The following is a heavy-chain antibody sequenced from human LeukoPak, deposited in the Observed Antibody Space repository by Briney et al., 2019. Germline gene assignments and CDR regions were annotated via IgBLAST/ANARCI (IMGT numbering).Heavy chain of an antibody. Sequence: SETLSLTRTVSGYSISSGYYWGWIRQPPGKGLEWIGSIYHSGSTYYNPSLKSRVTISVDTSKNQFSLKLSSVTAADTAVYYCARGIAAAATDYWGQGTLVTVSS. CDR1: GYSISSGYY. V-gene: IGHV4-38-2*02. CDR2: IYHSGST. CDR3: ARGIAAAATDY. D-gene: IGHD6-13*01. J-gene: IGHJ4*02.